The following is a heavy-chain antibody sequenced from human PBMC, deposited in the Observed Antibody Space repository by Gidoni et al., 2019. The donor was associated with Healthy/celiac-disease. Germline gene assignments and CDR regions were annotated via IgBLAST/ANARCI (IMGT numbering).Heavy chain of an antibody. CDR2: INHSGST. J-gene: IGHJ6*04. V-gene: IGHV4-34*01. Sequence: QVQLQQWGAGLLKPSETLSLTCAVYGGSFSGYYWSWIRQPPGKGLEWIGEINHSGSTNYNPSLKSRVTISVDTSKNQFSLKLSSVTAADTAVYYCARGAHCSSTSCPWGDVWGKGTTVTVSS. CDR3: ARGAHCSSTSCPWGDV. D-gene: IGHD2-2*01. CDR1: GGSFSGYY.